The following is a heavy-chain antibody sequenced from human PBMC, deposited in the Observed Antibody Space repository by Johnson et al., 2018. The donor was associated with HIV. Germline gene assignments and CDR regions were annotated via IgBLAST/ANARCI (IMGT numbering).Heavy chain of an antibody. CDR2: IRSKANSYAT. CDR3: TRRSSLGYPRSFDI. CDR1: GFTFSGSA. J-gene: IGHJ3*02. V-gene: IGHV3-73*02. D-gene: IGHD5-18*01. Sequence: EVQLVESGGGLVQPGGSLKLSCAASGFTFSGSAMHWVRQASGKGLEWVGRIRSKANSYATAYAASVKGRFTISRDDSKNTAYLQMNSLKTEDTAVYYCTRRSSLGYPRSFDIWGQGTMVTVAS.